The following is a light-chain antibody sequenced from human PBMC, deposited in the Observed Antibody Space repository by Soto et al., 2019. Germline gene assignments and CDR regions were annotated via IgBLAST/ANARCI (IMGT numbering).Light chain of an antibody. CDR2: EVS. Sequence: QSALTQPASVSGSPGQWIAISCTGTSSDVGAYDYVSWYQQHPDRAPRLVIYEVSNRPSGVSNRFSGSKSVNTATLTISGLQAEDEADYYCASHTTTNTRVFGTGTKVTVL. CDR3: ASHTTTNTRV. J-gene: IGLJ1*01. V-gene: IGLV2-14*03. CDR1: SSDVGAYDY.